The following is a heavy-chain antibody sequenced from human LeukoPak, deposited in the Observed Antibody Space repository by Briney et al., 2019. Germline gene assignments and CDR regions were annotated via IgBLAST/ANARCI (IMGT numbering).Heavy chain of an antibody. CDR2: MNPNSGNT. CDR1: GYTFTSYG. CDR3: ARDLPSLGYYYYYMDV. D-gene: IGHD7-27*01. Sequence: ASVKVSCKTSGYTFTSYGINWVRQATGQGLEWMGWMNPNSGNTGYTQKFQGRVTMTRDTSTSTVYMELSSLRSDDTAVYYCARDLPSLGYYYYYMDVWGKGTTVTVSS. V-gene: IGHV1-8*01. J-gene: IGHJ6*03.